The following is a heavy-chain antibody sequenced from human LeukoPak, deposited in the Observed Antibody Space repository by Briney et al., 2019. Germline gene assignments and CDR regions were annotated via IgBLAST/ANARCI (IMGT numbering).Heavy chain of an antibody. CDR3: ARAYCSGDCPSGGY. CDR2: INPNSGGT. Sequence: GASVKVSCKSSGYTFSDFYIHWVRQAPGQGLEWMGWINPNSGGTNYAQKFQGRVSMTRDTSIRTAYMDLSSLRSDDTAMYYCARAYCSGDCPSGGYWGRGTLVTVSS. CDR1: GYTFSDFY. J-gene: IGHJ4*02. V-gene: IGHV1-2*02. D-gene: IGHD2-21*02.